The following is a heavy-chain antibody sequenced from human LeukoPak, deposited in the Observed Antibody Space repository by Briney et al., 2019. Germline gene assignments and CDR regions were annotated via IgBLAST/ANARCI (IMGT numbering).Heavy chain of an antibody. J-gene: IGHJ4*02. CDR2: ISAYNGNT. CDR1: GYTFTTYG. V-gene: IGHV1-18*01. CDR3: ARHSVTRYYHDSSGYYYYFDY. Sequence: ASVKVSRKAPGYTFTTYGITWVRQAPGQGLEWMGWISAYNGNTNYAQKLQGRVTMTTDTSTSTAYMELRSLRSDDTAVYYCARHSVTRYYHDSSGYYYYFDYWGQGTLVTVSS. D-gene: IGHD3-22*01.